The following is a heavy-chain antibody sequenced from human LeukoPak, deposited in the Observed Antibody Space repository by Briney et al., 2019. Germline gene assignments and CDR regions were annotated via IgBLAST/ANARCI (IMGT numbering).Heavy chain of an antibody. CDR2: IYSGGST. CDR3: ARAGPKYSTSYQTERRSGIDY. V-gene: IGHV3-53*01. Sequence: GGPLRLSYAASGFTVSSNYMSWVRQAPGKGLEWVSVIYSGGSTYYADSVKGRFTISRDNSKNTLYLQMNSLRAEDTAVYYCARAGPKYSTSYQTERRSGIDYWGQGTLVTVSS. D-gene: IGHD2-2*01. CDR1: GFTVSSNY. J-gene: IGHJ4*02.